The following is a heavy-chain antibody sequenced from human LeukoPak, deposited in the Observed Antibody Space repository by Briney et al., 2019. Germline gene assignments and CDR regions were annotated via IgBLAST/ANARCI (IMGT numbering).Heavy chain of an antibody. CDR2: ISHDGSNK. D-gene: IGHD3-3*01. CDR3: AKTIWEWFSYYHGMDV. J-gene: IGHJ6*02. CDR1: GFTFTTYG. V-gene: IGHV3-30*18. Sequence: PGRSLRLSCAASGFTFTTYGMHWVRQAPGKGLEWVAVISHDGSNKYYADSVKGRFTISRDNSKNTLYLQMSSLRAEDTAVYYCAKTIWEWFSYYHGMDVWGQGTTVAVSS.